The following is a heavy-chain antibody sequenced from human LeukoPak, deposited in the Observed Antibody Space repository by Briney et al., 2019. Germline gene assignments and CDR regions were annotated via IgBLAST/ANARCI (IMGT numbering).Heavy chain of an antibody. CDR1: GGSISSYY. D-gene: IGHD6-19*01. V-gene: IGHV4-59*08. CDR3: ARQQPRYSSGWAFDY. J-gene: IGHJ4*02. CDR2: IYYSGST. Sequence: SETLSLTCTVSGGSISSYYWSWIRQPPGKGLEWIGYIYYSGSTNYNPSLKSRVTISVDTSKNQFSLKLSSVTAADTAVYYCARQQPRYSSGWAFDYWGQGTLVTVSS.